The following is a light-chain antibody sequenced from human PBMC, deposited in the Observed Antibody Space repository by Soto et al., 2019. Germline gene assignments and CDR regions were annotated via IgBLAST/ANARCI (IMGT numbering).Light chain of an antibody. V-gene: IGKV3-20*01. Sequence: EIVLTQSPGTLSLSPGERATLSCRASQSVRNNYLAWYQQKPGQAPRLLIYAAAGRATGIPDRFNGSGSGTDFTLTISRLEPEDFAVYHCQQYCSSPWTFGQGTKVQIK. CDR1: QSVRNNY. J-gene: IGKJ1*01. CDR3: QQYCSSPWT. CDR2: AAA.